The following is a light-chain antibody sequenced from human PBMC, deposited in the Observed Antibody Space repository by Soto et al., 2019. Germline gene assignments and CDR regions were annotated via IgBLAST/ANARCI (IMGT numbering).Light chain of an antibody. V-gene: IGLV2-23*03. CDR2: EGS. Sequence: QSALPHPASVSGSPGQSITISCTGTSSDVGSYNLVSWYQQHPGKAPKLLIYEGSKRPSGVSNRFSGSKSGNTASLTISGLQAEDEADYYCCSSAGSSTFGVFGGGTTLTVL. J-gene: IGLJ2*01. CDR1: SSDVGSYNL. CDR3: CSSAGSSTFGV.